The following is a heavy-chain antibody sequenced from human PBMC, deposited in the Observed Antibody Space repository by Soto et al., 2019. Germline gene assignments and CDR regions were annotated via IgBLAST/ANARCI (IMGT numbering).Heavy chain of an antibody. CDR2: IIPIFGTA. CDR3: ARHLGGNHYYYGMDV. J-gene: IGHJ6*02. D-gene: IGHD3-16*01. CDR1: GGTFSSYA. Sequence: QVQLVQSGAEVKKPGSSVKVSCKASGGTFSSYAISWVREAPGQGLEWMGGIIPIFGTADYAQKFQGRVTITADESTSTAYMDLSSLRSEDTAVYYCARHLGGNHYYYGMDVWGQGTTVTVSS. V-gene: IGHV1-69*12.